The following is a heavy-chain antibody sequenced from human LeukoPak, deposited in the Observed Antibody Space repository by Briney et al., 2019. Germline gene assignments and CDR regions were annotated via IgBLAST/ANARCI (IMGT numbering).Heavy chain of an antibody. CDR1: GFTFSSYE. V-gene: IGHV3-48*03. CDR2: ISSSGSTI. Sequence: GGSLRLSCAASGFTFSSYEMNWVRQAPGKGLEWVSYISSSGSTIYYADSVKGRFTISRDNAKNSLYLQMNSLRAEDTAVYYCARFPPSSGWYGDYWGQGTLVTVSS. D-gene: IGHD6-19*01. J-gene: IGHJ4*02. CDR3: ARFPPSSGWYGDY.